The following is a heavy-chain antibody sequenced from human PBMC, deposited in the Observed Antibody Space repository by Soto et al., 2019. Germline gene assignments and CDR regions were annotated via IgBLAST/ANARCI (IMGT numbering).Heavy chain of an antibody. J-gene: IGHJ6*02. CDR3: ARIGPPFIYYGSGSYHDAPMDV. Sequence: GGSLRLSCAASGFTFSSYWMSWVRQAPGKGLEWVANIKQDGSEKYYVDSVKGRFTISRDNAKNSLYLQMNSLRAEDTAVYYCARIGPPFIYYGSGSYHDAPMDVWGQGTTVTVSS. CDR1: GFTFSSYW. D-gene: IGHD3-10*01. V-gene: IGHV3-7*05. CDR2: IKQDGSEK.